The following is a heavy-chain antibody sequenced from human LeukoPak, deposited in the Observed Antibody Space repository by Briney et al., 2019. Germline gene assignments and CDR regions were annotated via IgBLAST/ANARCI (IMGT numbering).Heavy chain of an antibody. V-gene: IGHV1-69*13. J-gene: IGHJ4*02. Sequence: SVKVSCKASGGTFSSYAISWVRQAPGQGLEWMGGIVPIFGTANYAQKFQGRVTITADESTSTAYMELSSLRSEDTAVYYCASSSSSHYYFDYWGQGTLVTVPS. D-gene: IGHD6-6*01. CDR1: GGTFSSYA. CDR3: ASSSSSHYYFDY. CDR2: IVPIFGTA.